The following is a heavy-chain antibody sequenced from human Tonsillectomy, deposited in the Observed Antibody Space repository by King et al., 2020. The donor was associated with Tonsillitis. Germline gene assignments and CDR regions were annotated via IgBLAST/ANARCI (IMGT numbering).Heavy chain of an antibody. CDR2: IYSGGST. CDR3: ARAWDYRKDAFNI. V-gene: IGHV3-53*01. J-gene: IGHJ3*02. Sequence: VQLVESGGGLIQPGGSLRLSCAASGFTVSSNYMSWVRQAPGKGLECISVIYSGGSTYYADSVKGRFTISRDNSKNTLYLQMNSLRAEDTAVYYCARAWDYRKDAFNIWGQGTMVTVSS. CDR1: GFTVSSNY. D-gene: IGHD1-7*01.